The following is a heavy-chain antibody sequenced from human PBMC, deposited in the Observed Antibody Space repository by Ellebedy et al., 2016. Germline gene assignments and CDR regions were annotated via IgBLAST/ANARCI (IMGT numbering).Heavy chain of an antibody. V-gene: IGHV4-39*01. Sequence: SETLSLXCTVSGGSISSSSYYWGWIRQPPGKGLEWIGSIYYSGSTYYNPSLKSRVTISVDTSKNQFSLKLSSVTAADTAVYYCARRNYYDSSGYYGLYFDYWGQGTLITVSS. CDR1: GGSISSSSYY. D-gene: IGHD3-22*01. CDR3: ARRNYYDSSGYYGLYFDY. CDR2: IYYSGST. J-gene: IGHJ4*02.